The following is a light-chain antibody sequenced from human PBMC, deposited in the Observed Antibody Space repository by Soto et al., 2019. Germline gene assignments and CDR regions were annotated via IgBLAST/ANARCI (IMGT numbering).Light chain of an antibody. CDR2: AAS. V-gene: IGKV1-39*01. Sequence: DNQIHQSRSSRPGCVGNRGTSTWRASQSISSYLNWYQQKPGKAPKLLIYAASSLQSGVPSRFSGSGSGTDFSLTISSLQPEDLATYFCEQSYSTPHIFGGGTKVDIK. CDR3: EQSYSTPHI. J-gene: IGKJ4*01. CDR1: QSISSY.